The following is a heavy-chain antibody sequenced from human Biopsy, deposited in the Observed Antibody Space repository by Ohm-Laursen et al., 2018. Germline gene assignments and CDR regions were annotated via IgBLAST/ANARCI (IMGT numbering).Heavy chain of an antibody. CDR2: IHGGGSI. D-gene: IGHD3-3*01. J-gene: IGHJ1*01. CDR1: EFTVRTNY. CDR3: AGRDTGVTIIRVDYFQH. V-gene: IGHV3-66*04. Sequence: GSLRLSCTASEFTVRTNYMAWVRQAPGKGLEWVSIIHGGGSIYSADSVKGRFTISSDNSNNTLYLQMNSLKVEDTAVYYCAGRDTGVTIIRVDYFQHWGQGTLVTVSS.